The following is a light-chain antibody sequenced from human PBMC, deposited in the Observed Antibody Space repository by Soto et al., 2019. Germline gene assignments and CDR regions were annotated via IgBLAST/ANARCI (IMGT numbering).Light chain of an antibody. CDR1: QSVSSY. J-gene: IGKJ1*01. Sequence: EIFLTQSPATLSLSPGGRATLSCRASQSVSSYLAWYQQKPGQAPRLLIYDASNRATGIPARFSGSGSGTDFTLTISSLQPDDFATYYCQQYNSYSTFGQGTKVDIK. CDR2: DAS. CDR3: QQYNSYST. V-gene: IGKV3-11*01.